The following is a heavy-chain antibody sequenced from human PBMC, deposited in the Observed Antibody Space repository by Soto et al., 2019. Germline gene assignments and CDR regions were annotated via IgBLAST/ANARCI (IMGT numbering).Heavy chain of an antibody. CDR1: GYTFTNYG. J-gene: IGHJ4*02. CDR2: INVYNGKT. CDR3: ARGPDPTYFDY. Sequence: QVQLVRSGGEVAQPGASVKVSCKASGYTFTNYGINWVRQAPGLGLEWMGWINVYNGKTNYAQKFQARVTMTTDTSTNSVYMELRSLRSDDTAVYYCARGPDPTYFDYWGQGTLVIVSS. V-gene: IGHV1-18*01.